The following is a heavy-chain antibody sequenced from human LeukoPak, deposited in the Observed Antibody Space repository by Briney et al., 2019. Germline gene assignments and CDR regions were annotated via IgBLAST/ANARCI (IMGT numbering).Heavy chain of an antibody. CDR3: ARDGPERRLNY. V-gene: IGHV4-59*12. Sequence: SETLSLTCTVSGGSISSYYWSWIRQPPGKGLEWIGYIYYSGSTYYNPSLKSRVTISVDTSKNQFSLQLNSVTPEDTAVYYCARDGPERRLNYWGQGTLVTVSS. D-gene: IGHD1-1*01. J-gene: IGHJ4*02. CDR2: IYYSGST. CDR1: GGSISSYY.